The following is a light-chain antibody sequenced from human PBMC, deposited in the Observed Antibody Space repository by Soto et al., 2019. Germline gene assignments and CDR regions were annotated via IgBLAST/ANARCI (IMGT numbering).Light chain of an antibody. V-gene: IGLV2-14*01. CDR3: LSFTTSDTYV. Sequence: QSVLTQPASVSGSLGQSITISCTGTSTDVGGYNYVSWYQQHPGTAPKLMIYDVRSRPSGVSNRFSGSKSGDTASLIISGLQAEDEADYYCLSFTTSDTYVFGTGTKLTVL. J-gene: IGLJ1*01. CDR1: STDVGGYNY. CDR2: DVR.